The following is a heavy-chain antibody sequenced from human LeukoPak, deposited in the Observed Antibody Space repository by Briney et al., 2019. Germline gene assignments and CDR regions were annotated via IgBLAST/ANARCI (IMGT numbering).Heavy chain of an antibody. D-gene: IGHD4-11*01. V-gene: IGHV1-46*01. CDR1: GYTFTAYY. CDR3: ATGGYSNPREV. Sequence: ASVKVSCKASGYTFTAYYMHWVRQAPGQGLEWMGIINPSGGSTSYAQKFQGRVTMTRDMSTSTVYMELSSLRSEDTAVYYCATGGYSNPREVWGQGPLVTVSS. CDR2: INPSGGST. J-gene: IGHJ4*02.